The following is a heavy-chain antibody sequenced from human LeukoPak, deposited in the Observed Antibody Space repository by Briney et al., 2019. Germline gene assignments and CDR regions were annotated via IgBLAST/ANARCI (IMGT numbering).Heavy chain of an antibody. D-gene: IGHD6-19*01. CDR2: ISAYNCNT. CDR1: GYTFTSYG. CDR3: ARCWYSSGWYRSYYYYGMDV. V-gene: IGHV1-18*01. Sequence: ASVKVSCKASGYTFTSYGISWVRQAPGQGLEWMGWISAYNCNTNYAHKLQRRVTMTTDTSTSTAYMELRSMRSDDTAVYYCARCWYSSGWYRSYYYYGMDVWGQGTTVTVSS. J-gene: IGHJ6*02.